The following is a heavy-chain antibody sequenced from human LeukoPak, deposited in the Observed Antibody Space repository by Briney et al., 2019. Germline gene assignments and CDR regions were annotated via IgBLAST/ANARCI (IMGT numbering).Heavy chain of an antibody. CDR3: AGRPRGPDSSGYYRNFDY. D-gene: IGHD3-22*01. Sequence: SETLSLTCTVSGGSFSSGLYYWTWIRQPAGKGLEWIGRIYISGSTNYNPSLKSRVTISRDTSKNEFSLKLSSVTAADTAVYYCAGRPRGPDSSGYYRNFDYWGQGTLVTVSS. CDR1: GGSFSSGLYY. V-gene: IGHV4-61*02. J-gene: IGHJ4*02. CDR2: IYISGST.